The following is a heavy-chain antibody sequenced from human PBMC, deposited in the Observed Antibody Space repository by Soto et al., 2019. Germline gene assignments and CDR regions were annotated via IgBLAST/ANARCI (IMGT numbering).Heavy chain of an antibody. CDR3: ARVFSSGSGWMYYFDF. CDR1: SGSISTGNW. V-gene: IGHV4-4*02. Sequence: QVELQESGPRLVKSSGTLSLTCEVSSGSISTGNWWSWVRQPPGKGLEWIGVIYYTGATNYNPSLTIRVSMTIDKSKAQFSLLLTSATAADTAVYYCARVFSSGSGWMYYFDFWGQGTLDCVSS. J-gene: IGHJ4*02. CDR2: IYYTGAT. D-gene: IGHD6-25*01.